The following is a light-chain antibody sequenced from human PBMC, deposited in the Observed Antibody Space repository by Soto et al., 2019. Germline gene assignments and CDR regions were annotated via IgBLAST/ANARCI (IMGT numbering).Light chain of an antibody. CDR2: VNSDGSH. J-gene: IGLJ3*02. V-gene: IGLV4-69*01. CDR3: QTWSTDIRV. Sequence: QPVLTQSPSASASLGASVKLTCTLSSGHNSYAIAWHQQQPEKGPRYLMKVNSDGSHSKGDGIPDRFSGSSSGAERYRPISSLQSEDEADYYCQTWSTDIRVFGGGTKVTVL. CDR1: SGHNSYA.